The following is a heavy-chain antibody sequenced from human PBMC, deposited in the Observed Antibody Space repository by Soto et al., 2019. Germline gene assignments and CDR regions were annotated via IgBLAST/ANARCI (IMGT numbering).Heavy chain of an antibody. Sequence: SETLSLTCAVYGGSFSGYYWSWIRQPPGKGLEWIGEINHSGSTNYNPSIKSRVTISVDTSKNQFSMKLSSVTAADTAVYYCARGHGYSSSYNYWGQGTLVTVSS. CDR2: INHSGST. J-gene: IGHJ4*02. D-gene: IGHD6-13*01. CDR1: GGSFSGYY. CDR3: ARGHGYSSSYNY. V-gene: IGHV4-34*01.